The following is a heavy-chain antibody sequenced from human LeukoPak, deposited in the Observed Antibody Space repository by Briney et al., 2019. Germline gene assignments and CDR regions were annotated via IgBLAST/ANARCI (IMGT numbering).Heavy chain of an antibody. J-gene: IGHJ4*02. CDR3: ARDRGGRAVPAANFDY. V-gene: IGHV3-74*01. CDR1: GFTFSSYW. D-gene: IGHD2-2*01. CDR2: INSDGSST. Sequence: GGSLRLSCAASGFTFSSYWMHWVRQAPGNGLVWVSRINSDGSSTSYADSVKGRFTISRDNAKNTLYLQMNSLRAEDTAVYYCARDRGGRAVPAANFDYWGQGTLVTVSS.